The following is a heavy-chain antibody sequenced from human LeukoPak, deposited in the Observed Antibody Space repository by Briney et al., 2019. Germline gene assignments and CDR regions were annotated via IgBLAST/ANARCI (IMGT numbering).Heavy chain of an antibody. Sequence: ASVKVSCKASGYTFTSYAMHWVRQAPGQRLEWMGWINAGNGNTKYSQKFQGRVTITRDTSASTAYMELSSLRSEDTAVYYCARDRWQQHMFDPWGQGTLVTVSS. CDR2: INAGNGNT. CDR3: ARDRWQQHMFDP. J-gene: IGHJ5*02. V-gene: IGHV1-3*01. CDR1: GYTFTSYA. D-gene: IGHD6-13*01.